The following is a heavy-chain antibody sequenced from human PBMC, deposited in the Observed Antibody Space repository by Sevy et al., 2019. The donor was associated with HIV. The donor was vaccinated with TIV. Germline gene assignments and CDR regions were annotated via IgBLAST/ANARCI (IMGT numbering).Heavy chain of an antibody. J-gene: IGHJ4*02. V-gene: IGHV3-64D*06. D-gene: IGHD2-15*01. CDR1: GFTFSSYA. CDR3: VKGRWELLFDY. CDR2: ISSNGGST. Sequence: GGSLRLSCSASGFTFSSYAMHWVRQAPGKGLEYVSAISSNGGSTYYADSVKDRFTISRDNSKNTLYLQMSSLRAEDTAVYYCVKGRWELLFDYWGQGTLVTVSS.